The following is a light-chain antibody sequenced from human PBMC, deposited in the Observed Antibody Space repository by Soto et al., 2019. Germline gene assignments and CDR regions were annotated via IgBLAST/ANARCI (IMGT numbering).Light chain of an antibody. Sequence: IQMTQSPSTLSASVGARVTITCRASQSINSWLAWYQQKPGKAPKLLIYKASTLKSGVPSRFSGSGYGTEFTLTISSLQTDDFATYYCQHYNSYSEAFGQGTKVDIK. J-gene: IGKJ1*01. V-gene: IGKV1-5*03. CDR1: QSINSW. CDR2: KAS. CDR3: QHYNSYSEA.